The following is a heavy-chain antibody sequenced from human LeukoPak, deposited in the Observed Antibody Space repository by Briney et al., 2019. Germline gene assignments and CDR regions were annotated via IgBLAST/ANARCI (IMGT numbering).Heavy chain of an antibody. D-gene: IGHD3-10*01. Sequence: SETLSLTCAVYGGSFSGYYWSWIRQPPGKGVEWIGEINHSGSTNYNPSLKSRVTISVDTSKNQFSLKLSSVTAADTAVYYCARIPRSPYYYGSGRGYYYGMDVWGQGTTVTVSS. CDR2: INHSGST. V-gene: IGHV4-34*01. J-gene: IGHJ6*02. CDR3: ARIPRSPYYYGSGRGYYYGMDV. CDR1: GGSFSGYY.